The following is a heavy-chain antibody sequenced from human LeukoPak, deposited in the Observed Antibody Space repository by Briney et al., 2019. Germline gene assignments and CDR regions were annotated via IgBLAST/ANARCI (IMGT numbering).Heavy chain of an antibody. CDR3: ARDRYSSGYYDY. Sequence: LGESLRLSCAASGFIVSNNYMSWVRQAPGKGLEWVSGIYSGGRTYYADSVKGRFTISRDNSKNTLYLQMNSLRVEDTAVYYCARDRYSSGYYDYWGQGTLVTVSS. V-gene: IGHV3-53*01. CDR2: IYSGGRT. CDR1: GFIVSNNY. J-gene: IGHJ4*02. D-gene: IGHD3-22*01.